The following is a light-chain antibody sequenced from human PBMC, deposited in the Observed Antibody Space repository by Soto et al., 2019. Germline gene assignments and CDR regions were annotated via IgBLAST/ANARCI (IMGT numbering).Light chain of an antibody. CDR3: QQSYSTPTWT. J-gene: IGKJ1*01. CDR1: QSISSY. V-gene: IGKV1-39*01. CDR2: AAS. Sequence: DIELISALAAPFTKVGDRVTITCRASQSISSYLNWYQQKPGKAPKLLIYAASSLQSGVPSRFSGSGSGTDFTLTISSLQPEDFATYYCQQSYSTPTWTFGQGTKV.